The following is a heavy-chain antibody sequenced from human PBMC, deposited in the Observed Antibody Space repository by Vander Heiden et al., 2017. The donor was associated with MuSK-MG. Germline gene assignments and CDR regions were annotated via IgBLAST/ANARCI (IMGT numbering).Heavy chain of an antibody. CDR1: GFTFSSYV. Sequence: QVQLVESGGGVVQPGTSLRLSCAASGFTFSSYVMPWVRRAPGQGLQWVARISHDGTVENYPDSVKGRFTISRDNSRNTVYLQMNSLRAEDTAVYYCAKDLTGEWSFDHWGQGTLVTVSS. D-gene: IGHD3-3*01. CDR3: AKDLTGEWSFDH. V-gene: IGHV3-30*18. J-gene: IGHJ4*02. CDR2: ISHDGTVE.